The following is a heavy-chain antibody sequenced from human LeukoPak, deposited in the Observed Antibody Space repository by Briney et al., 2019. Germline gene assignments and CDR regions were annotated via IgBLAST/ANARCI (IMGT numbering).Heavy chain of an antibody. Sequence: GGSLRLSCAASGFTFSSYWMSWVRHTPGKGLEWVANINQGGSEEYYVDSVRGRFTISRDNARNLLFLQMSSLRDEDTAVYYCARGPTTVTTGWFDPWGQGTLVTVSS. D-gene: IGHD4-17*01. CDR3: ARGPTTVTTGWFDP. CDR2: INQGGSEE. J-gene: IGHJ5*02. CDR1: GFTFSSYW. V-gene: IGHV3-7*01.